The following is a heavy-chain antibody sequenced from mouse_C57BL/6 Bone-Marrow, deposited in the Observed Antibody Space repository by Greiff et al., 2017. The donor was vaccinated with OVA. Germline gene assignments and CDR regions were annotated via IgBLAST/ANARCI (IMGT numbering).Heavy chain of an antibody. CDR2: IDPSDSYT. D-gene: IGHD3-2*02. CDR1: GYTFTSYW. J-gene: IGHJ2*01. CDR3: ARGGQLRLPFDY. Sequence: QVQLQQPGAELVMPGASVKLSCKASGYTFTSYWMHWVKPRPGQGLEWIGEIDPSDSYTNYNQKFKGKSTLTVDKSSSTAYMQLSSLTSEDSAIYYCARGGQLRLPFDYWGQGTTLTVSS. V-gene: IGHV1-69*01.